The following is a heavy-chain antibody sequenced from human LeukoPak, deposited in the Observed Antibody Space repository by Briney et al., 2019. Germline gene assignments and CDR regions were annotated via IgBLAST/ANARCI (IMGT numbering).Heavy chain of an antibody. V-gene: IGHV3-43D*03. J-gene: IGHJ6*02. CDR3: AKDGWVRGAMGPTPPDYYYYGMDV. D-gene: IGHD3-10*01. Sequence: GGSLRLSCAASGFTFDDYAMHWVRQAPGKGLEWVSLISWDGGSTYYADSVKGRVTISRDNAKNSLYLQMNSLRAEDTALYYCAKDGWVRGAMGPTPPDYYYYGMDVWGQGTTVTVSS. CDR2: ISWDGGST. CDR1: GFTFDDYA.